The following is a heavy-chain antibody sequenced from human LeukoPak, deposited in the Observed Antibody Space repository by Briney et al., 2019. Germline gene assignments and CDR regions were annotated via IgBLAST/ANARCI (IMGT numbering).Heavy chain of an antibody. D-gene: IGHD3-9*01. CDR1: GYTFTIYD. V-gene: IGHV1-69*13. CDR3: ASHHYDILTGYYIKFGTNWFDP. CDR2: IIPIFGTA. Sequence: ASVKVSCKASGYTFTIYDISWVRQAPGQGLEWMGGIIPIFGTANYAQKFQGRVTITADESTSTAYMELSSLRSEDTAVYYCASHHYDILTGYYIKFGTNWFDPWGQGTLVTVSS. J-gene: IGHJ5*02.